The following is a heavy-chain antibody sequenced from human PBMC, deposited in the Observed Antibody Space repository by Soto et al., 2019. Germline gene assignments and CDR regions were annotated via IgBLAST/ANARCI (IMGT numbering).Heavy chain of an antibody. CDR1: GFTFSSYT. Sequence: EVQLLESGGDLVQPGGSLRLSCVASGFTFSSYTMTWVRQAPGKGLGWVSVIYSSGDSTYYADSVKGRFTISRDNSKNTLYLQMNSLRADDTVVYYCAKSPTITTKVVDYWGKGTLVTVSS. V-gene: IGHV3-23*01. D-gene: IGHD5-12*01. J-gene: IGHJ4*02. CDR2: IYSSGDST. CDR3: AKSPTITTKVVDY.